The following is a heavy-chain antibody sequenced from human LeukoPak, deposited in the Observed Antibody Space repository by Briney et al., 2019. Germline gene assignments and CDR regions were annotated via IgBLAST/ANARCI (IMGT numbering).Heavy chain of an antibody. CDR3: ATTSTVTANFDN. J-gene: IGHJ4*02. Sequence: PGGSLRLPCSASGFTLSTYAMSWVRQAPGKGLEGVSAIDNSGTVTYYADSVRGRFTISRDNFKNTLSLQMNSLRAEDTAVYHCATTSTVTANFDNWGQGTLVTVSS. V-gene: IGHV3-23*05. CDR1: GFTLSTYA. CDR2: IDNSGTVT. D-gene: IGHD4-17*01.